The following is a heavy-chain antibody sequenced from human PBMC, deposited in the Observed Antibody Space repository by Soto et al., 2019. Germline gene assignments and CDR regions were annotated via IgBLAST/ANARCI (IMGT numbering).Heavy chain of an antibody. J-gene: IGHJ4*02. V-gene: IGHV1-2*02. D-gene: IGHD3-10*01. CDR2: IDPRSGGT. Sequence: ASVKVSCKVSGYPFTTYYIHWALQAPGQGLEWMGWIDPRSGGTVYEQKFQGRVTMTRDTSISTVYMDLSGLTSDDTALYYCATDDYGIFPYWGQGSLVTV. CDR1: GYPFTTYY. CDR3: ATDDYGIFPY.